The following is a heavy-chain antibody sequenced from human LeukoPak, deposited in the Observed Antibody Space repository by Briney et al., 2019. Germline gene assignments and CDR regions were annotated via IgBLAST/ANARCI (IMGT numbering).Heavy chain of an antibody. D-gene: IGHD1-26*01. V-gene: IGHV4-39*01. J-gene: IGHJ4*02. CDR1: GGSISSSSYY. CDR2: IYYSGST. Sequence: PSETLSLTCTVSGGSISSSSYYWDWIRQPPGEGLEWIGSIYYSGSTYYKPSFKSRVTISVDTSKNQFSLKLSSVTAADTAVYYCVRRRGIVRFDYWGQGTLVTVSS. CDR3: VRRRGIVRFDY.